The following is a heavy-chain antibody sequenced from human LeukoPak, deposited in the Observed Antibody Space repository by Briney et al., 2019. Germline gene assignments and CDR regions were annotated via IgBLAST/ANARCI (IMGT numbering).Heavy chain of an antibody. CDR1: GYTLTELS. J-gene: IGHJ6*04. CDR3: ATYHPDTAMLAGMDV. V-gene: IGHV1-24*01. CDR2: FDPEDGET. D-gene: IGHD5-18*01. Sequence: ASVKVSCKVSGYTLTELSMHWVRRAPGKGLEWMGGFDPEDGETIYAQKFQGRVTMTEDTSTDTAYMELSSLRSEDTAVYYCATYHPDTAMLAGMDVWGKGTTVTVSS.